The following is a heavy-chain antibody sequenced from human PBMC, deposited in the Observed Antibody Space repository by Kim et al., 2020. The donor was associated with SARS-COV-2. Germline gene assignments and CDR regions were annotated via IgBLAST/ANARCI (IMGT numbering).Heavy chain of an antibody. Sequence: YADSVKGRFTISRDNAKNSLYLQMNSLRAEDTAVYYCARAGNRGDYDQIDYWGQGTLVTVSS. J-gene: IGHJ4*02. CDR3: ARAGNRGDYDQIDY. V-gene: IGHV3-11*06. D-gene: IGHD4-17*01.